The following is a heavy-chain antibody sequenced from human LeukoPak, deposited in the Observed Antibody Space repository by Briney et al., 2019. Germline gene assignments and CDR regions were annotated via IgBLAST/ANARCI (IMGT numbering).Heavy chain of an antibody. V-gene: IGHV3-15*01. CDR1: GFTFSNAW. J-gene: IGHJ4*02. CDR2: IKSKTDSGTT. Sequence: PGGSLRLPCAASGFTFSNAWMSWVRQAPGKGLEWVGRIKSKTDSGTTDYAAPVKGRFTISRDDSKNTLYLQVNSLKTEDTAVYYCTTGHYFDYWGQGTLVTVSS. CDR3: TTGHYFDY.